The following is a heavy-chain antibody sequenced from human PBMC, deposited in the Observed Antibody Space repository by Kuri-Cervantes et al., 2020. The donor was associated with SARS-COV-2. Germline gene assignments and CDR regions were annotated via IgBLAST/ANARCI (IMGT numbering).Heavy chain of an antibody. D-gene: IGHD1-1*01. Sequence: GGSLRLSCVASGFTFSAYTLNWVRQAPGKGLEWVSSITRSSVYISYADSLKGRFTISRDNAKNSLYLKMNSLRAEDMALYNCAKEGNGGGYFDYWGQGTLVTVSS. V-gene: IGHV3-21*04. CDR2: ITRSSVYI. J-gene: IGHJ4*02. CDR3: AKEGNGGGYFDY. CDR1: GFTFSAYT.